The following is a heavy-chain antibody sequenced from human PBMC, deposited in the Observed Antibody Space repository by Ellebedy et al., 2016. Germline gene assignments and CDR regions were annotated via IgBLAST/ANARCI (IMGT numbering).Heavy chain of an antibody. Sequence: GESLKISCAASGFTFSSNAMSWVRQAPGKGLEWVSTISGTGGAPSYADSVKGRFTISRDNSKNTLYLQMNSLRAEDTAVYYCARDHSGPNLHYLWGSYRHPFDRAFDYWGQGTLVTVSS. D-gene: IGHD3-16*02. CDR3: ARDHSGPNLHYLWGSYRHPFDRAFDY. J-gene: IGHJ4*02. CDR2: ISGTGGAP. CDR1: GFTFSSNA. V-gene: IGHV3-23*01.